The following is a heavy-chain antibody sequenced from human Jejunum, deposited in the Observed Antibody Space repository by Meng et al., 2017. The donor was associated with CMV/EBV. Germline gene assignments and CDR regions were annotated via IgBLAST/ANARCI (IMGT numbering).Heavy chain of an antibody. J-gene: IGHJ5*02. CDR3: ARVRGGFDP. Sequence: LTSTVSGGSISGYYWGWIRQPPGKGLEWVGYIYYTGGTTYTPSLESRASIALDRSKSQISLKLTSVTAADTAVYYCARVRGGFDPWGQGTLVTVSS. CDR1: GGSISGYY. V-gene: IGHV4-59*01. CDR2: IYYTGGT.